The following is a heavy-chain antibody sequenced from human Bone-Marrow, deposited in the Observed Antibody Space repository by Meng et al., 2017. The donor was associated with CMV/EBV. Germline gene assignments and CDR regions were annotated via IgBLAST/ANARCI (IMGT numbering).Heavy chain of an antibody. CDR3: AREGHNSSGWSR. D-gene: IGHD6-19*01. Sequence: VRLQQWGAGLLKPSETLSLTCAVYGGSFSGYYWSWIRQPPGKGLEWIGEINHSGSTNYNPSLKSRVTISVDTSKNQFSLKLSSVTAADTAVYYCAREGHNSSGWSRWGQGTLVTVSS. J-gene: IGHJ4*02. CDR2: INHSGST. CDR1: GGSFSGYY. V-gene: IGHV4-34*01.